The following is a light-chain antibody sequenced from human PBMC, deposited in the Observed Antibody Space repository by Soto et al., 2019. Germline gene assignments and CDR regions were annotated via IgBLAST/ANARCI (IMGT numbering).Light chain of an antibody. V-gene: IGKV1-5*01. CDR3: QQANSFPIT. CDR2: DAS. J-gene: IGKJ5*01. Sequence: DIQMTQSPSTLSASVGDRVIITCRASQTFSTWLAWFQQKPGKAPKLLIYDASTLESGVPSRFSGSGSGTDFTLTISSLQPEDFATYYCQQANSFPITFGQGTRLEN. CDR1: QTFSTW.